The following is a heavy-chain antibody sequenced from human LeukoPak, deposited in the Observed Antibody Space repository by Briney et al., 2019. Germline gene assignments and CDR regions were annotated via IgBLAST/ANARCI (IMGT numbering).Heavy chain of an antibody. Sequence: GASVKVSCKASGYTFTSYDINWVRQATGQGLEWMGGIIPIFGTANYAQKFQGRVTITADKSTSTAYMELSSLRSEDTAVYYCARAASWAPTIFGVVIAYWGQGTLVTVSS. V-gene: IGHV1-69*06. D-gene: IGHD3-3*01. CDR3: ARAASWAPTIFGVVIAY. CDR1: GYTFTSYD. CDR2: IIPIFGTA. J-gene: IGHJ4*02.